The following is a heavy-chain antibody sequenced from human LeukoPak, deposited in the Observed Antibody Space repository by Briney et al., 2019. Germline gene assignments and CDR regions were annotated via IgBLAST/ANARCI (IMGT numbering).Heavy chain of an antibody. Sequence: SETLSLTCALYVESFRGYYWSWIRQPPGKGLEWIGEINHSGSTNYNPSLKSRVTISVDTSKNQFYLTLSSVTAADTAVYYCARGRDDYVWGSYRIGYWGQGALVTVSS. D-gene: IGHD3-16*02. CDR3: ARGRDDYVWGSYRIGY. J-gene: IGHJ4*02. CDR1: VESFRGYY. CDR2: INHSGST. V-gene: IGHV4-34*01.